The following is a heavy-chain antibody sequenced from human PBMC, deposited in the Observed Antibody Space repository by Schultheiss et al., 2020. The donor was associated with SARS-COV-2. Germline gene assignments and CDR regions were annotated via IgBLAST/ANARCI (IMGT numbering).Heavy chain of an antibody. CDR3: AREQLVDYWYYYYMDV. CDR2: INSDGSST. CDR1: GFTFSSYA. J-gene: IGHJ6*03. D-gene: IGHD6-6*01. V-gene: IGHV3-74*01. Sequence: GESLKISCAASGFTFSSYAMSWVRQAPGKGLVWVSRINSDGSSTSYADSVKGRFTISRDNAKNSLYLQMNSLRAEDTAVYYCAREQLVDYWYYYYMDVWGKGTTVTVSS.